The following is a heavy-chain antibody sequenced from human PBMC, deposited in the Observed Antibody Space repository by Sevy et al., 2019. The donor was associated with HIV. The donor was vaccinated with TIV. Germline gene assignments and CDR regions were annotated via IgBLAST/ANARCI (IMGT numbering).Heavy chain of an antibody. CDR1: GGSISGYY. J-gene: IGHJ2*01. CDR3: ARGEPVWSGSYWLDL. V-gene: IGHV4-59*01. Sequence: SETLSLTCTVSGGSISGYYWSWIRQPPGKGLEWIGYIYYSGSTNYNPSLKSRVTISVDTSKNQFSLKLSSVTTADTAVYYCARGEPVWSGSYWLDLWGRGTLVTVSS. CDR2: IYYSGST. D-gene: IGHD1-26*01.